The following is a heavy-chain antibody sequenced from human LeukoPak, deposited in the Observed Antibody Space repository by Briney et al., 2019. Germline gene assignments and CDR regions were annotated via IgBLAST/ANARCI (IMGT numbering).Heavy chain of an antibody. Sequence: GASVKVSCKASGYTFTSYGISWVRQAPGQGLEWMGWISAYNGNTNYAQKLQGRVTMTTDTSTSTAYVELRSLRSDDTAVYYCARVRVVVANDAFDIWGQGTMVTVSS. J-gene: IGHJ3*02. D-gene: IGHD3-22*01. CDR1: GYTFTSYG. CDR3: ARVRVVVANDAFDI. CDR2: ISAYNGNT. V-gene: IGHV1-18*01.